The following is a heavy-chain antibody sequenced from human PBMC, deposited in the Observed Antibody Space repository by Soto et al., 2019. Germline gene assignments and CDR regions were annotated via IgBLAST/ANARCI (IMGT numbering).Heavy chain of an antibody. CDR1: GYTFTSYA. D-gene: IGHD4-4*01. CDR3: ARANSNYSYYYYYGMDV. Sequence: QVQLVQSGAEEKKPGASVKVSCKASGYTFTSYAMHWVRQAPGQRLEWMGWINAGNGNTKYSQKFQGRVTITRDTSASTAYMELSRLRSEDTAVYYCARANSNYSYYYYYGMDVWGQGTTVTVSS. J-gene: IGHJ6*02. V-gene: IGHV1-3*05. CDR2: INAGNGNT.